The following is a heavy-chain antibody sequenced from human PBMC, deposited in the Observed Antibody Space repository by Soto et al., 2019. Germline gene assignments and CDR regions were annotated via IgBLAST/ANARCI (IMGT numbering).Heavy chain of an antibody. V-gene: IGHV4-30-4*01. J-gene: IGHJ3*02. D-gene: IGHD3-22*01. CDR1: GGSISSGDYY. CDR2: IYYSGST. Sequence: SETLSLTCTVSGGSISSGDYYWSWIRQPPGKGLEWIGYIYYSGSTYYNPSLKSRVTISVDTSKNQFSLKLSSVTAADTAVYYCARAERYYDSSGYSSHDAFDIWGQGTMVT. CDR3: ARAERYYDSSGYSSHDAFDI.